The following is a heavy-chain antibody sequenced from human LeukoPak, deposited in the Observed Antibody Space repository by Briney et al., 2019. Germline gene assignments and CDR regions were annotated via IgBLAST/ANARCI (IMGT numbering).Heavy chain of an antibody. CDR3: ARVGGPLVGATTAWFDP. CDR1: GGTFSSYA. D-gene: IGHD1-26*01. Sequence: SVKVSCKASGGTFSSYAISWVRQAPGQGLEWMGRIIPILGIANYAQKFQGRVTITADKSTSTAYMELSSLRSEDTAVYYCARVGGPLVGATTAWFDPWGQGTLVTVSS. CDR2: IIPILGIA. J-gene: IGHJ5*02. V-gene: IGHV1-69*04.